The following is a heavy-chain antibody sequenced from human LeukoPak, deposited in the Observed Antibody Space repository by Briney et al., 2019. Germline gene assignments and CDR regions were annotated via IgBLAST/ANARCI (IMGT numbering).Heavy chain of an antibody. D-gene: IGHD3-3*01. CDR1: GGSISSSGYY. Sequence: SETLSLTRTVSGGSISSSGYYWGWIRLPPGKGLEWIGGFYYSGSTYYNPSLKSRVTISVDTSKNQFSLKLSSVTAADTAVYYCARLRDGVVAPFDYWGQGTLVTVSS. V-gene: IGHV4-39*01. J-gene: IGHJ4*02. CDR3: ARLRDGVVAPFDY. CDR2: FYYSGST.